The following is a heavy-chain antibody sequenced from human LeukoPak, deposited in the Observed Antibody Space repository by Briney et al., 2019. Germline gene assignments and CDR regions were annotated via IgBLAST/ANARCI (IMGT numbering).Heavy chain of an antibody. CDR3: ARAGNGVVIRGGFDY. CDR2: IYYSGST. CDR1: GGSISSGDYY. D-gene: IGHD3-3*01. Sequence: SETLSLTCTVSGGSISSGDYYWSWIRQPPGKGLEWIGYIYYSGSTYYNPSLKSRVTISVDTSKNQFSLKLSSVTAADTAVYYCARAGNGVVIRGGFDYWGQGTLVTVSS. J-gene: IGHJ4*02. V-gene: IGHV4-30-4*01.